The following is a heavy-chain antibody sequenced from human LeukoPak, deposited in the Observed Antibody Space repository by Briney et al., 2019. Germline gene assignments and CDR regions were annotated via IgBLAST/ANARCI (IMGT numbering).Heavy chain of an antibody. J-gene: IGHJ4*02. V-gene: IGHV7-4-1*02. CDR2: INTNTGDP. D-gene: IGHD3-22*01. CDR1: GYTFNNYA. Sequence: ASVKVSCKASGYTFNNYAMNWVRQAPGQGLEWMGWINTNTGDPTYAQGFTGRFVFSLDTSVSTAYLQISSLKAEDTAVYYCASDTSGYHTYYFDYWGQGTLVTVSS. CDR3: ASDTSGYHTYYFDY.